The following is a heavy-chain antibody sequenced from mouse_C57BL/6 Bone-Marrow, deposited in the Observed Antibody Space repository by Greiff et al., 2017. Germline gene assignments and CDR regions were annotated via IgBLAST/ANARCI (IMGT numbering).Heavy chain of an antibody. D-gene: IGHD4-1*01. CDR1: GFTFSSYA. Sequence: EVKLVESGEGLVKPGGSLKLSCAASGFTFSSYAMSWVRQTPEKRLEWVAYISRGGDYIYYADTVKGRFTISRDNAMNTLYLQMSSLKSEDTAMYYCTRDLGKYYFDYWGQGTTLTVSS. CDR3: TRDLGKYYFDY. J-gene: IGHJ2*01. CDR2: ISRGGDYI. V-gene: IGHV5-9-1*02.